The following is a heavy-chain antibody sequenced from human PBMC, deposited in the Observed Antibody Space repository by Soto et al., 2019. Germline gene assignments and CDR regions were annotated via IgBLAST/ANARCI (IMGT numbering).Heavy chain of an antibody. CDR3: ARQKEYCISTSCPDAFDN. CDR1: EVSFSGAT. D-gene: IGHD2-2*01. CDR2: INHSGSA. J-gene: IGHJ3*02. Sequence: SETPSLPCEVYEVSFSGATMTCVVQTPGKGLQWIGQINHSGSANYNPSLKSRVTISVHTSNSQFSLELSSVTAADTAVYYCARQKEYCISTSCPDAFDNWGQGTMVT. V-gene: IGHV4-34*01.